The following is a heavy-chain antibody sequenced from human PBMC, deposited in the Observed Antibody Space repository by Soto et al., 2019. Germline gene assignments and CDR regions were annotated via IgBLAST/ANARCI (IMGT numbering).Heavy chain of an antibody. CDR2: ISGSGGST. Sequence: PGGSLRLSCAASGFTFDDYTMHWVRQAPGKGLEWVSLISGSGGSTYYADSVKGRFTISRDNSKNTLYLQMNSLRAEDTAVYYCATRDYYDSSGYYMVAPGENYWGQGTLVTVSS. J-gene: IGHJ4*02. CDR1: GFTFDDYT. V-gene: IGHV3-23*01. CDR3: ATRDYYDSSGYYMVAPGENY. D-gene: IGHD3-22*01.